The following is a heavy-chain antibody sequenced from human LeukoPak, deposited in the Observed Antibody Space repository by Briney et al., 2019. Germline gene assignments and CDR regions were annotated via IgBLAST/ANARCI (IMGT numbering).Heavy chain of an antibody. D-gene: IGHD5-24*01. Sequence: ASVKVSCKASGGTFSSYAISWVRQAPGQGLEWMGGIIPIFGTANYAQKFQGRATITTDESTSTAYMELSSLRSEDTAVYYCARARDGYSRYFDYWGQGTLVTVSS. CDR2: IIPIFGTA. CDR1: GGTFSSYA. V-gene: IGHV1-69*05. CDR3: ARARDGYSRYFDY. J-gene: IGHJ4*02.